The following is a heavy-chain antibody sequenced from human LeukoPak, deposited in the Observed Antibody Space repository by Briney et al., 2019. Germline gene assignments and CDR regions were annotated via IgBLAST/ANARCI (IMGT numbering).Heavy chain of an antibody. J-gene: IGHJ3*02. D-gene: IGHD6-13*01. V-gene: IGHV3-13*04. CDR3: ARGADYSSSWYRESDAFDI. CDR1: GFTFSSYD. Sequence: GGSLRLSCAASGFTFSSYDMHWVRQATGKGLEWVSAIGTAGDTYYPGSVKGRFTISRENAKNSFYLQMNNQRAGDTAVYYCARGADYSSSWYRESDAFDIWGQGTLVTVSS. CDR2: IGTAGDT.